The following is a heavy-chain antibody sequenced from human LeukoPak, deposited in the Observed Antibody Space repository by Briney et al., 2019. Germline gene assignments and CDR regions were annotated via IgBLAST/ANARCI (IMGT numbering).Heavy chain of an antibody. J-gene: IGHJ6*04. V-gene: IGHV1-8*03. Sequence: GASVKVSCKASGYTFTSYDINWVRQATGQGLEWMGWMNPNSGNTGYAQKFQGRVTITRNTSISTAYMELSSLRSEDTAVYYCARVPPDALMDVWGKGTTVTVSS. D-gene: IGHD2-2*01. CDR2: MNPNSGNT. CDR3: ARVPPDALMDV. CDR1: GYTFTSYD.